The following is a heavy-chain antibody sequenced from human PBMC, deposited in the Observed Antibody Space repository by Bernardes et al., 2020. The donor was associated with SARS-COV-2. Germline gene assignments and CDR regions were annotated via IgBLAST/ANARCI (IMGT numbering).Heavy chain of an antibody. CDR3: ARRRGWGYFDY. Sequence: GASLKISCKGSGYSFSNYWIAWVRPMPGKGLEWMGIIYPGDSDIRYSPSFQGQVTISADKSTSTAYLQWSSLKASDTAIYYCARRRGWGYFDYWGQGTLVTVSS. J-gene: IGHJ4*02. V-gene: IGHV5-51*01. CDR2: IYPGDSDI. D-gene: IGHD3-16*01. CDR1: GYSFSNYW.